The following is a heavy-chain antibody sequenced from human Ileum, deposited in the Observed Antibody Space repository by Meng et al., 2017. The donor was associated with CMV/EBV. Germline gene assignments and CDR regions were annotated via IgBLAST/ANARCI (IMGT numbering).Heavy chain of an antibody. Sequence: GGSLRVSCAASGFTFRSSWMSWVRQAPGKGLEWVANINDDGTWSQYVDSVKGRFIISRDNAQNSLYLQMNSLRVDDTAMYFCEGGDGYWGRGTLVTVS. CDR1: GFTFRSSW. V-gene: IGHV3-7*04. CDR3: EGGDGY. J-gene: IGHJ4*02. CDR2: INDDGTWS.